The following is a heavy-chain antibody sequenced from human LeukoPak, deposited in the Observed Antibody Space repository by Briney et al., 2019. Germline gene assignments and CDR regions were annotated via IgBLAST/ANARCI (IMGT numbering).Heavy chain of an antibody. CDR3: ARTMVRGVIITPIWFDP. J-gene: IGHJ5*02. V-gene: IGHV4-59*01. CDR2: IYYSGST. CDR1: GGSISSYY. D-gene: IGHD3-10*01. Sequence: SETLSLTCTVSGGSISSYYWSWIRQPPGKGLERIGYIYYSGSTNYNPSLKSRVTISVDTSKNQFSLKLSSVTAADTAVYYCARTMVRGVIITPIWFDPWGQGTLVTVSS.